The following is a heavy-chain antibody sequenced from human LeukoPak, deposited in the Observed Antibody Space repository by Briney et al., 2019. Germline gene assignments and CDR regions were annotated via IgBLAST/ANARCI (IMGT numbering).Heavy chain of an antibody. J-gene: IGHJ4*02. Sequence: PGGSLRLSCAASGFTFSSYEMHWVRQAPGKGLEWVSYISSSGSTIYYADSVKGRFTISRDNAKNSLYLQMNSLRAEDTGVYYCARDLAGSHSAFDNWGQGTLVTVSS. CDR2: ISSSGSTI. CDR1: GFTFSSYE. V-gene: IGHV3-48*03. CDR3: ARDLAGSHSAFDN. D-gene: IGHD1-26*01.